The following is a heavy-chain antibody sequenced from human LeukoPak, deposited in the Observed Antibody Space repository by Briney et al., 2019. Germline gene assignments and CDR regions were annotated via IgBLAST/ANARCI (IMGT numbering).Heavy chain of an antibody. CDR1: GFTFSSYG. J-gene: IGHJ4*02. V-gene: IGHV3-33*06. Sequence: GGSLRLSCAASGFTFSSYGMHWVRQAPGKGLEWVAVIWYDGSNKYYADSVKGRFTISRDNSKNTLYLQVNSLRAEDTAVYYCAKDLAVADYWGQGTLVTVSS. CDR3: AKDLAVADY. CDR2: IWYDGSNK. D-gene: IGHD6-19*01.